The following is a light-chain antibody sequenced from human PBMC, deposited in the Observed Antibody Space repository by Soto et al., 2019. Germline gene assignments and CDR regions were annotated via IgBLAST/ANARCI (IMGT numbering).Light chain of an antibody. V-gene: IGKV3-11*01. CDR3: QQRSNWPPVT. CDR2: GAS. Sequence: VLTQSPATLSVSPGERATLSCSASQSVATNLAWYQQRPGQAPRLLIYGASKRAIGLPARFSGSGSGTDFTLTISSLEPEDFAVYYCQQRSNWPPVTFGQGTRLEI. J-gene: IGKJ5*01. CDR1: QSVATN.